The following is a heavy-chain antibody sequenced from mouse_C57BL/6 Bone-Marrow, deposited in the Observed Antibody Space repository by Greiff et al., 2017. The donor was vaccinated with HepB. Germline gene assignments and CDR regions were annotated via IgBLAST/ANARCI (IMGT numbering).Heavy chain of an antibody. V-gene: IGHV1-54*01. CDR1: GYAFTNYL. CDR3: ARRDGYPYYFDY. CDR2: INPGSGGT. D-gene: IGHD2-3*01. J-gene: IGHJ2*01. Sequence: VQLQQSGAELVRPGTSVKVSCKASGYAFTNYLIEWVKQRPGQGLEWIGVINPGSGGTNYNEKFKGKATLTADKSSSTAYMQLSSLTSEDSAVYFCARRDGYPYYFDYWGQGTTLTVSS.